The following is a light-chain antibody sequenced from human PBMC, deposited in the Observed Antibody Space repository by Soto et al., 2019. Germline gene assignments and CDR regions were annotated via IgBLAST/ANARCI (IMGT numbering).Light chain of an antibody. CDR2: DAS. J-gene: IGKJ3*01. V-gene: IGKV3-20*01. CDR1: QSVSSSY. CDR3: QHYRTAAL. Sequence: EIVLTQSPGTLSLSPGERATLSCRASQSVSSSYLAWYQQKPGQAPRLLIYDASRATGIPDRFSGSGSGTDFTLTINSLEPEYFAVYYCQHYRTAALFGPGTKVDI.